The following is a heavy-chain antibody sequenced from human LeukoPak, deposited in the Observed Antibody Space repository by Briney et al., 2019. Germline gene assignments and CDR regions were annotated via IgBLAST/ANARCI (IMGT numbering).Heavy chain of an antibody. D-gene: IGHD3-22*01. Sequence: WGSLRLSCAASGFTFSSYAMHWVRQAPGKGLEWVAVISYDGSNKYYADSVKGRFTISRDNSKNTLYLQMNSLRAEDTAVYYCARDQTYYYDSSGYLFDYWGQGTLVTVSS. CDR1: GFTFSSYA. CDR2: ISYDGSNK. V-gene: IGHV3-30*04. CDR3: ARDQTYYYDSSGYLFDY. J-gene: IGHJ4*02.